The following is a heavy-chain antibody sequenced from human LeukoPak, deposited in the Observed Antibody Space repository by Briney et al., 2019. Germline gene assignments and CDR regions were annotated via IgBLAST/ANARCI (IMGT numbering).Heavy chain of an antibody. Sequence: GGSLRLSCAASGFTFSSYSMNWVRQAPGKGLEWVSYISSGSSPIYYADSVKGRFTISRDNAKNSLYLQMNSLRDEDTAVYYCAKSRYSSSWYIDYWGQGTLVTVSS. CDR2: ISSGSSPI. J-gene: IGHJ4*02. V-gene: IGHV3-48*02. CDR3: AKSRYSSSWYIDY. CDR1: GFTFSSYS. D-gene: IGHD6-13*01.